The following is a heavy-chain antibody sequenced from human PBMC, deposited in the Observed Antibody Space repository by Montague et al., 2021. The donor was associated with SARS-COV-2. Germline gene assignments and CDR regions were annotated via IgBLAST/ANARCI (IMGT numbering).Heavy chain of an antibody. V-gene: IGHV4-4*07. J-gene: IGHJ4*02. CDR2: IYTTGST. CDR3: ARDGDYDYIWGSYRPYYFDN. D-gene: IGHD3-16*02. Sequence: SGTLSLTCTVSGGSINRYYWSWIRQPAGKGLEWIGRIYTTGSTNSNPSLMSRVTMSVDTSKNQFSLNLSSVTAADTAIYYCARDGDYDYIWGSYRPYYFDNWGQGTLVTVSS. CDR1: GGSINRYY.